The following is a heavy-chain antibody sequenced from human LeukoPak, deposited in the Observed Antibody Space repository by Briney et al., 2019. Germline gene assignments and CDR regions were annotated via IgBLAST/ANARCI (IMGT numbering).Heavy chain of an antibody. CDR1: GFSLSTRGVG. CDR2: IYWNDDK. Sequence: ESGPTLVNPTQTLTLTCTFSGFSLSTRGVGVGWIRQPPGKALEWLALIYWNDDKRYSPSLKSRLTITKDTSKNQVVLTMTNMDPVDTATYYCAHIVVVPAALVYYFDYWGQGTLVTVSS. D-gene: IGHD2-2*01. J-gene: IGHJ4*02. CDR3: AHIVVVPAALVYYFDY. V-gene: IGHV2-5*01.